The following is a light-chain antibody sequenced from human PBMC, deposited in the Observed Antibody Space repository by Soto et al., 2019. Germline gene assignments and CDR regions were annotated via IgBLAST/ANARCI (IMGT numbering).Light chain of an antibody. CDR2: DAS. CDR1: QSVSSY. J-gene: IGKJ4*01. Sequence: EIVLTQSPATLSLSPGERATLSCRASQSVSSYLAWYPQKPGQAPRLLIYDASNRATGIPARFSGSRSGPVFTLTISSLEPEDFAVYYCQQRSNWPLTFGGGTKVEIK. V-gene: IGKV3-11*01. CDR3: QQRSNWPLT.